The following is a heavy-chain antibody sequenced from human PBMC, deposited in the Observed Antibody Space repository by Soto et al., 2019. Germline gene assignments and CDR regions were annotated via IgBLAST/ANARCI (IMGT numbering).Heavy chain of an antibody. CDR1: GFSLSNARMG. J-gene: IGHJ4*02. CDR2: IFSHDEK. V-gene: IGHV2-26*01. Sequence: SGPTLVNPTETLTLTCTVSGFSLSNARMGVSWIRQPPGKALEWLAHIFSHDEKSYSTSLKRRLTISKDTSKSQMVLTMTNMDPVDTATYYCARILSLGDYDFWSDYYLDYWGQGTLVTVSS. D-gene: IGHD3-3*01. CDR3: ARILSLGDYDFWSDYYLDY.